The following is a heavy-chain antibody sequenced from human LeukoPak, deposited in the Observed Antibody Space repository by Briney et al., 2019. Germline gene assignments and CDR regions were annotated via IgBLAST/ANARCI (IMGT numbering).Heavy chain of an antibody. CDR1: GGSISSGGYY. CDR3: ASGVGQWLVRQLYVDY. V-gene: IGHV4-39*07. Sequence: TPSETLSLTCTVSGGSISSGGYYWSWIRQPPGKGLEWIGEIYHSGSTNYNPSLKSRVTISVDKSKNQFSLKLSSVTAADTAVYYCASGVGQWLVRQLYVDYWGQGTLVTVSS. J-gene: IGHJ4*02. CDR2: IYHSGST. D-gene: IGHD6-19*01.